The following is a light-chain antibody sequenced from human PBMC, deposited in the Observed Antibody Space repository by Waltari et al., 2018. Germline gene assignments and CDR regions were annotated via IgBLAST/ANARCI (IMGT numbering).Light chain of an antibody. V-gene: IGLV2-14*03. CDR1: SHDVGGSNY. CDR3: SSYTSSTLVV. J-gene: IGLJ2*01. Sequence: QSALTQPASVSGSPGQSITISCTGPSHDVGGSNYVSWYQQHPGKAPKLMIYDVSNRPSGVSNRFSGSKSGNTASLTISGLQAEDEGNYYCSSYTSSTLVVFGGGTNLTVL. CDR2: DVS.